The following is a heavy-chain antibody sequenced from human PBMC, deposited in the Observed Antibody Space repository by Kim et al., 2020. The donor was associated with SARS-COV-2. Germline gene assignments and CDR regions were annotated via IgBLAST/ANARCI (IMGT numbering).Heavy chain of an antibody. CDR3: AREATRQIFTNWFDP. V-gene: IGHV1-3*01. CDR2: INAGNGNT. D-gene: IGHD3-3*01. Sequence: ASVKVSCKASGYTFTSYAMHWVRQAPGQRLEWMGWINAGNGNTKYSQKFQGRVTITRDTSASTAYMELSSLRSEDTAVYYCAREATRQIFTNWFDPWGQGTLVTVSS. J-gene: IGHJ5*02. CDR1: GYTFTSYA.